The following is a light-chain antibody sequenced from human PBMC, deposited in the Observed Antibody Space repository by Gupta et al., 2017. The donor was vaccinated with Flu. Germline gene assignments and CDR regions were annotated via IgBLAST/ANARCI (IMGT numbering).Light chain of an antibody. V-gene: IGKV1-5*03. CDR3: QQDNSYPWT. Sequence: DIQMTQSPSTLSASVGDRVTITCRASQSISSWLAWYQQRPGEAPKLLIYKASSLESGVPSRFIGSGSGTEFTLTISSLQPDDFATYYCQQDNSYPWTFGQGTKVEIK. J-gene: IGKJ1*01. CDR2: KAS. CDR1: QSISSW.